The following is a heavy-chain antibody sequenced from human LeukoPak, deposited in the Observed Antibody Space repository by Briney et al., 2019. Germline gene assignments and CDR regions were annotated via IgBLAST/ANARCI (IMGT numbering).Heavy chain of an antibody. J-gene: IGHJ4*02. D-gene: IGHD3-10*01. V-gene: IGHV3-9*01. Sequence: PGGSLRLSCAASGFAFDDYAMHWVRQASGKGLEWVSGISWNSGSIGYADSVKGRFTISRDNAKNSLYLQMNNLRAEDTALYYCAKDTTTMVRGVDYWGQGTLVTVSS. CDR3: AKDTTTMVRGVDY. CDR1: GFAFDDYA. CDR2: ISWNSGSI.